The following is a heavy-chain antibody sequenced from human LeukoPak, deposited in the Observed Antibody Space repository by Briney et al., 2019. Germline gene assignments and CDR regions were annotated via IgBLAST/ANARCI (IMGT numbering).Heavy chain of an antibody. CDR1: GGSISSYY. J-gene: IGHJ4*02. CDR2: IYYSGST. Sequence: SETLSLTCTVSGGSISSYYWSWIRQPPGKGLEWIGYIYYSGSTNYNPSLKSRVTISVDTSKNQFSLKLSSVTAADTAVYYCARGDYLKEVFAYGGQGTLVTVSS. CDR3: ARGDYLKEVFAY. D-gene: IGHD4-17*01. V-gene: IGHV4-59*08.